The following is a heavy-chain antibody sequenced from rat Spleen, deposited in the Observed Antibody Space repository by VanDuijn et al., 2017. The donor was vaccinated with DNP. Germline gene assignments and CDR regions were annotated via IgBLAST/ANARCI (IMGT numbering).Heavy chain of an antibody. V-gene: IGHV5-25*01. CDR3: ARGANWEGNWFAY. J-gene: IGHJ3*01. D-gene: IGHD5-1*01. Sequence: EVQLVESGGGLVQPGRSLKLSCAASGFTFSDYYMAWVRQAPTKGLELVAAISVSGGNTYYRDSVKGRFTISRDNAKSTLYLQMNSLRSEDTATYYCARGANWEGNWFAYWGQGTLVTVSS. CDR2: ISVSGGNT. CDR1: GFTFSDYY.